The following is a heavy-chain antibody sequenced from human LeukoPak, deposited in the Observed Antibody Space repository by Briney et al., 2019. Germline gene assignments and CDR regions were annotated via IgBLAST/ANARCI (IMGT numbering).Heavy chain of an antibody. CDR2: IWYDGSNK. CDR1: GFTFSSYG. D-gene: IGHD6-13*01. CDR3: ARGYSSSWYNSDFDY. Sequence: GGSLRLSCAASGFTFSSYGMHWVRQAPGKGLEWVAVIWYDGSNKYYADSVEGRFTISRDNSKNTLYLQMNSLRAEDTAVYYCARGYSSSWYNSDFDYWGQGTLVTVSS. V-gene: IGHV3-33*01. J-gene: IGHJ4*02.